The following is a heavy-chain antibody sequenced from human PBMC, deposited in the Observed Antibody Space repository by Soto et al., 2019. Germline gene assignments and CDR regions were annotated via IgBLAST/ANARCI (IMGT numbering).Heavy chain of an antibody. CDR1: GFTVSSNY. J-gene: IGHJ3*02. V-gene: IGHV3-66*01. D-gene: IGHD3-22*01. Sequence: GGSLRLSCAASGFTVSSNYMSWVRQAPGKGLEWVSVIYSGGSTYYADSVKGRFTISRDNSKNTLYLQMNSLRAEDTAVYYCARDISYYDSRGSDAFDIWGQGTMVTVSS. CDR3: ARDISYYDSRGSDAFDI. CDR2: IYSGGST.